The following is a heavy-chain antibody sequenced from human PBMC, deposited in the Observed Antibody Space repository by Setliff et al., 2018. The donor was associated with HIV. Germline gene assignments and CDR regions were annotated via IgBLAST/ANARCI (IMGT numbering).Heavy chain of an antibody. CDR2: ISYSGST. CDR1: GGSISSYY. CDR3: ARGPTRFYFDY. D-gene: IGHD1-1*01. J-gene: IGHJ4*02. Sequence: SETLSLTCSVSGGSISSYYWSWIRQPPGKGLEWIGYISYSGSTNYNPSLKSRVTILVDTSKNHFSLKLTSVTAADTAVYYCARGPTRFYFDYWGQGTLVTVSS. V-gene: IGHV4-59*01.